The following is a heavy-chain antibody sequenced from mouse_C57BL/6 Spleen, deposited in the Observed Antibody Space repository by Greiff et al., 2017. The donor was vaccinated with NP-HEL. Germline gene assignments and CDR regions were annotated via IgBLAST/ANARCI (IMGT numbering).Heavy chain of an antibody. Sequence: EVKLQESGPELVKPGASVKMSCKASGYTFTDYNMHWVKQSHGKSLEWIGYINPNNGGTSYNQKFKGKATLTVNKSSSTAYMELRSLTSEDSAVYYCAREAYGGKYYFDYWGQGTTLTVSS. CDR1: GYTFTDYN. D-gene: IGHD1-1*01. CDR2: INPNNGGT. V-gene: IGHV1-22*01. CDR3: AREAYGGKYYFDY. J-gene: IGHJ2*01.